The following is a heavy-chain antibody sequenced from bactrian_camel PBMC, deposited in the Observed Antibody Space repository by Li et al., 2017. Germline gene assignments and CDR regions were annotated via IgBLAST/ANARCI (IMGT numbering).Heavy chain of an antibody. Sequence: VQLVESGGGLVQPGGSLRLSCAASGFTSSMYSMRWVRQAPGKERDWVAAIDTDGGTSYAGSVKGRFTTSRDNAKNTLYLQMSSLKSDDTALYYCASQYHWGQGTQVTVS. V-gene: IGHV3S42*01. CDR2: IDTDGGT. CDR1: GFTSSMYS. J-gene: IGHJ4*01. CDR3: ASQYH.